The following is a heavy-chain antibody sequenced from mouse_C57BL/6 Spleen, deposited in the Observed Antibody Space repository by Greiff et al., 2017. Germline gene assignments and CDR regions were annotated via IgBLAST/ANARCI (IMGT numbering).Heavy chain of an antibody. D-gene: IGHD1-1*01. CDR2: IDPNSGGT. CDR3: AREDYGSSYWYFDV. Sequence: QVQLQQPGAELVKPGASVKLFCKASGYTFTSYWMHWVKQRPGRGREWIGRIDPNSGGTKYNEKFKSKATLTVDKPSSTAYMQLSSLTSEDSAVYYYAREDYGSSYWYFDVWGTGTTVTVSS. V-gene: IGHV1-72*01. CDR1: GYTFTSYW. J-gene: IGHJ1*03.